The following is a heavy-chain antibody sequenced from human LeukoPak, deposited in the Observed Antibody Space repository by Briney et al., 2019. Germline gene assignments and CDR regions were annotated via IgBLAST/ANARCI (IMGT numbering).Heavy chain of an antibody. Sequence: ASVKVSCKASGYTFTSYGISWVRQAPGQGLEWMGWISAYNGNTNYALKLQGRVTMTTDTSTSTAYMELRSLRSDDTAVYYCARRTVTTADDAFDIWGQGTMVTVSS. CDR3: ARRTVTTADDAFDI. CDR1: GYTFTSYG. V-gene: IGHV1-18*01. J-gene: IGHJ3*02. CDR2: ISAYNGNT. D-gene: IGHD4-17*01.